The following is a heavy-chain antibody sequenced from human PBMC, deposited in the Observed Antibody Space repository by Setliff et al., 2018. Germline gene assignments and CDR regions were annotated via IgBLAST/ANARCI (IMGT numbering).Heavy chain of an antibody. CDR1: GYTFSDYY. D-gene: IGHD1-26*01. V-gene: IGHV1-2*02. CDR2: INPNTGGT. Sequence: ASVKVSCKASGYTFSDYYMHWIRQAPGQGPEWMGCINPNTGGTRFAQKFQFGVTMTADKAITTAYMKLTRLTSDDTAMYYCARDLLGSQGRTFDLWGQGTLVTVS. J-gene: IGHJ4*02. CDR3: ARDLLGSQGRTFDL.